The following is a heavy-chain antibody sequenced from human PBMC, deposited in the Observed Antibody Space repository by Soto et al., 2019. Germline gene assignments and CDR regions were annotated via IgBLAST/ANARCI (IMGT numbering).Heavy chain of an antibody. V-gene: IGHV3-23*01. J-gene: IGHJ4*02. D-gene: IGHD3-10*01. CDR1: GFTFDTHA. Sequence: EVQLLESGGGLVQPGGSLRLSCAASGFTFDTHAMSWVRQAPGKGLEWVSTISGSGASTYYADSVKGRFTISRDISKNTLYLQMSSLRAADTAVYYCAKDRAEFDYWGQGTLVTVSS. CDR2: ISGSGAST. CDR3: AKDRAEFDY.